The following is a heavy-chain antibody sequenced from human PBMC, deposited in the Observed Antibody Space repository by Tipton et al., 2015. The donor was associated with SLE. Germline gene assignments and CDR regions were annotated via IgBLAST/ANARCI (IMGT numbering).Heavy chain of an antibody. CDR1: GGSLGSEY. Sequence: TLSLTCTVSGGSLGSEYWSWIRQPPGKGLEWIGHIYYNGDANYNPPLKSRLTISVDTSKNQFSLQLSSVTAADTAVYYCARLYRVAVADLEAFDIWGQGKMVAVSS. CDR3: ARLYRVAVADLEAFDI. V-gene: IGHV4-59*01. J-gene: IGHJ3*02. D-gene: IGHD6-19*01. CDR2: IYYNGDA.